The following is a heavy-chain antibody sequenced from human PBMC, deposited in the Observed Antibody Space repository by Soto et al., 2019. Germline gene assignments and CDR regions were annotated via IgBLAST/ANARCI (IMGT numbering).Heavy chain of an antibody. D-gene: IGHD3-3*01. CDR1: GGSISSYY. Sequence: SETLSLTCTVSGGSISSYYWSWIRQPPGKGLEWIGYIYYSGSTNYNPSLKGRVPISVDTSKNQFSLKLSSVTAADTAVYYCARLGELTRYYYYYYMDVWGKGTTVTVSS. V-gene: IGHV4-59*01. CDR2: IYYSGST. J-gene: IGHJ6*03. CDR3: ARLGELTRYYYYYYMDV.